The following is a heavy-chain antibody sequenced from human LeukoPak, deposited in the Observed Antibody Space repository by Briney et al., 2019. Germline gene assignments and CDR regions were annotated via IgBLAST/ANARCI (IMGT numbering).Heavy chain of an antibody. V-gene: IGHV3-30-3*01. CDR2: ISDDGSKN. D-gene: IGHD5-18*01. CDR3: ARSFGYVDTAMVRLDY. Sequence: PGRSLRLSCAASGFTFGSYAMHWVRKAPGKGLEWVALISDDGSKNYYADSVKGRFTISSDNSKNTLYLQMSSLRSEDTAVYYCARSFGYVDTAMVRLDYWGQGTLVTVSS. CDR1: GFTFGSYA. J-gene: IGHJ4*02.